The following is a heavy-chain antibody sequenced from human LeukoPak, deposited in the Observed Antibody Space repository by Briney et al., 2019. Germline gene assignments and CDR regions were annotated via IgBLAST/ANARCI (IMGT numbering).Heavy chain of an antibody. CDR2: ISYDGRNK. CDR1: GFTFSNYA. Sequence: GGSLRLSCAASGFTFSNYAIHWVRQAPGKGLEWVAVISYDGRNKYYAGSVKVRFTISRDNSKKTLYLQMNSLGAEDTAVYYCARVRPGYTSSWGVDYWGQGTLVTVSS. V-gene: IGHV3-30*01. D-gene: IGHD6-13*01. J-gene: IGHJ4*02. CDR3: ARVRPGYTSSWGVDY.